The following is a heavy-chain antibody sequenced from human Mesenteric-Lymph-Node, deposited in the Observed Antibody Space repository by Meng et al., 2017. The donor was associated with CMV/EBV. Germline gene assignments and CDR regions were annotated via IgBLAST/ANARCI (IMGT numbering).Heavy chain of an antibody. D-gene: IGHD3-10*01. CDR3: AKEGREGANRKYYMTSPVEIGT. CDR1: GYPVAAYY. CDR2: INPNKDDV. J-gene: IGHJ5*02. Sequence: ASVKVSCKASGYPVAAYYIHWVRQVSGQGLDWMGWINPNKDDVNYASKFQGRVTMTRDTSLNTVYMELRSLTSDDTATYFCAKEGREGANRKYYMTSPVEIGTWGQGTLVTVSS. V-gene: IGHV1-2*02.